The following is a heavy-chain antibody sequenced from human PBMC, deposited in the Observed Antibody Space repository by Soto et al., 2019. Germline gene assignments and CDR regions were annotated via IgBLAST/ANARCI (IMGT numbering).Heavy chain of an antibody. Sequence: QVQLQQWGAGLLKPSETLSLTCAVYGGSFSGYYWTWIRQPPGTGLEWIGEINHSGSTNSNPSLKSRVTISVDTSKNLFSLKLTSVTAADTAVYYCARDKITGLFDYWGQGTRVTVSS. V-gene: IGHV4-34*01. CDR2: INHSGST. CDR3: ARDKITGLFDY. J-gene: IGHJ4*02. D-gene: IGHD2-8*02. CDR1: GGSFSGYY.